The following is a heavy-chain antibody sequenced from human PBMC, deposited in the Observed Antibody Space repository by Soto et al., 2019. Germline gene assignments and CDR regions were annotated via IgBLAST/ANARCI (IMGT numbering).Heavy chain of an antibody. CDR1: GGSISSGGYY. J-gene: IGHJ6*02. V-gene: IGHV4-31*03. CDR2: IYYSGST. D-gene: IGHD2-15*01. Sequence: QVQLQESGPGLVKPSQTLSLTCTVSGGSISSGGYYWSWIRQHPGKGLEWIGYIYYSGSTYYNPSLKSRVTISVDTSKNQFFLKLSSVTAADTAVYYCARDGWTHPRGYGMDVWGQGTTVTVSS. CDR3: ARDGWTHPRGYGMDV.